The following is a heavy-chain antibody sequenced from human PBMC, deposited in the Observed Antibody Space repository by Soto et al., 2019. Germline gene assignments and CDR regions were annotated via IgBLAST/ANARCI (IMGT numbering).Heavy chain of an antibody. Sequence: GGSLRLSCAASGFNVSTNYMTWVRQAPGKGLEWVSVIYSGGTTYYADSVKGRFIISRDNFKNTLYLQMNNLRAEDTALYYCARGSGSLYYFHYWGQATLVTVSS. D-gene: IGHD1-26*01. CDR3: ARGSGSLYYFHY. CDR1: GFNVSTNY. V-gene: IGHV3-53*01. CDR2: IYSGGTT. J-gene: IGHJ4*02.